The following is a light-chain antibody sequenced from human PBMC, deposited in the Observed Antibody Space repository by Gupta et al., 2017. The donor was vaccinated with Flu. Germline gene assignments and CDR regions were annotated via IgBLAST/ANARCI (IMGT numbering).Light chain of an antibody. V-gene: IGKV1-5*03. CDR1: QNVGYW. Sequence: PPTLSASVGDRVTITCRASQNVGYWLAWYQQKPGKAPKLLISKTSNLQSGVPSRFSGSGSGTEFTLTISSLQPDDFAPYYFQQDNTYSRTFGQWTKVEIK. J-gene: IGKJ1*01. CDR2: KTS. CDR3: QQDNTYSRT.